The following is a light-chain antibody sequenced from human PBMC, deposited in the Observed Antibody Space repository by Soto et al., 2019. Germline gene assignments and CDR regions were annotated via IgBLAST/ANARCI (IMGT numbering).Light chain of an antibody. CDR2: RAS. J-gene: IGKJ2*01. CDR1: QSVSSSY. Sequence: DIVLTQSQGTLSLSPGERASLSCRASQSVSSSYLAWYQQKPGLAHSLLICRASSRATGIPDRFSGSGAGTDCSLTISRLEPEDFTVYYCQQYGSSPWTVGQGTKLEIK. V-gene: IGKV3-20*01. CDR3: QQYGSSPWT.